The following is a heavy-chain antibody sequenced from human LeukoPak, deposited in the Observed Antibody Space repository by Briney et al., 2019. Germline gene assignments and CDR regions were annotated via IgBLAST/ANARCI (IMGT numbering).Heavy chain of an antibody. CDR3: ARDRQLWSLDY. Sequence: GGSLRLSCAASGFTFSAYWMSWVRQAPGKGLEWVANIKEDGSEKYYVDSVKGRFTISRDNTKKSLYLHMNSLRAEDTAVYYCARDRQLWSLDYWGQGTLVTVSS. J-gene: IGHJ4*02. CDR2: IKEDGSEK. D-gene: IGHD5-18*01. CDR1: GFTFSAYW. V-gene: IGHV3-7*01.